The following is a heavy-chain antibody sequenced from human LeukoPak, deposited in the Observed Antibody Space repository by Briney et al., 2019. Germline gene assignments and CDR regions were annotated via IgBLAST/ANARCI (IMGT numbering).Heavy chain of an antibody. J-gene: IGHJ4*02. Sequence: GGSLRLSCTASGFTFGDYAMGWVRQAPGKGLEWVGFIRSKAYGGTTEYAASVKGRFTISRDDSKSIAYLQMNSLKTEDTAVYYCTREAATGYYYGSGDFDYWGQGTLVTVSS. D-gene: IGHD3-10*01. V-gene: IGHV3-49*04. CDR1: GFTFGDYA. CDR2: IRSKAYGGTT. CDR3: TREAATGYYYGSGDFDY.